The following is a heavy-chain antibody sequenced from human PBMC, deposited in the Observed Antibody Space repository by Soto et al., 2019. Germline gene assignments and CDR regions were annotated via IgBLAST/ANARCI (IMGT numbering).Heavy chain of an antibody. CDR3: ARAVAATLFSTYYYYMDV. J-gene: IGHJ6*03. Sequence: ASVKVSCKASGYTFTSYYMHWVRQVPGQGLEWMGIINPSGGSTSYAQKFQGRVTMTRDTSTSTVYMELSSLRSEDTAVYYCARAVAATLFSTYYYYMDVWGKGTTVTVSS. V-gene: IGHV1-46*03. CDR1: GYTFTSYY. CDR2: INPSGGST. D-gene: IGHD2-15*01.